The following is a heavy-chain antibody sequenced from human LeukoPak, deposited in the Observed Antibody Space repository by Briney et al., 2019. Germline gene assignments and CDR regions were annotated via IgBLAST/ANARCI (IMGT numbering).Heavy chain of an antibody. CDR3: ARTITIRGLTFDY. V-gene: IGHV4-59*01. CDR1: GGSFSTYC. Sequence: SETLSLTCTVSGGSFSTYCWSWIRQPPGKGLEWIGYIYYSGNTNYNPSLKSRVTISVDTSKNQFSLSLNSVTAADTAVYYCARTITIRGLTFDYWGQGTLVTVSS. D-gene: IGHD3-10*01. J-gene: IGHJ4*02. CDR2: IYYSGNT.